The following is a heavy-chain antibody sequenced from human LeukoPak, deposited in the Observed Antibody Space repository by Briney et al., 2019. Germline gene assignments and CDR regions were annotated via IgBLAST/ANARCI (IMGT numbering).Heavy chain of an antibody. J-gene: IGHJ4*02. CDR1: GGSISSYY. D-gene: IGHD6-19*01. CDR3: ARHAQQWLVTYYFDY. Sequence: PSETLSLTCTVSGGSISSYYWSWIRQPPGKGLEWIGYIYYSGSTNYNPSLKSRVTISVDTSKNQFSLKLSSVTAADTAVYYCARHAQQWLVTYYFDYWGQGTLVTVSS. CDR2: IYYSGST. V-gene: IGHV4-59*08.